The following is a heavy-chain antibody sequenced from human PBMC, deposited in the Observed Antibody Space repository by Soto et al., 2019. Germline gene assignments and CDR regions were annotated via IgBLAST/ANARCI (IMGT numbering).Heavy chain of an antibody. CDR3: ARDSPDFWSGLDY. Sequence: SETLSLTCTVSSAPVSSTTYTWGWIRQPPGKGLEWVASVYYGGRSYYNPSLNSRVTISVDTSKNQFSLKMTSVSAADTAVYYCARDSPDFWSGLDYWGQGTLVTVSS. CDR2: VYYGGRS. CDR1: SAPVSSTTYT. V-gene: IGHV4-39*02. D-gene: IGHD3-3*01. J-gene: IGHJ4*02.